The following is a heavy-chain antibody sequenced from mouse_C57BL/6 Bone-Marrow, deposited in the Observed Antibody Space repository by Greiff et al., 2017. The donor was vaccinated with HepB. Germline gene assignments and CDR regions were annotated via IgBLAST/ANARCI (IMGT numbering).Heavy chain of an antibody. V-gene: IGHV5-4*03. Sequence: DVMLVESGGGLVKPGGSLKLSCAASGFTFSSYAMSWVRQTPEKRLEWVATISDGGSYTYYPDNVKGRFTISRDNAKNNLYLQMSHLKSEDTAMYYCARRSLLSYWYFDVWGTGTTVTVSS. CDR2: ISDGGSYT. CDR1: GFTFSSYA. J-gene: IGHJ1*03. D-gene: IGHD1-1*01. CDR3: ARRSLLSYWYFDV.